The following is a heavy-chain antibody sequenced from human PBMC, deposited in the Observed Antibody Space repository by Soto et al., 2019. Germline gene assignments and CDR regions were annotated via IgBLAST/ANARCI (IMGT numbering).Heavy chain of an antibody. J-gene: IGHJ4*02. Sequence: ASVKVSCKASGGTFSSYAISWVRQAPGQGLEWMGGIIPIFGTANYAQKFQGRVTITADESTSTAYMELSSLRSEDTAVYYCARRSPIRAHFDYWGQGTLVTVSS. CDR1: GGTFSSYA. V-gene: IGHV1-69*13. D-gene: IGHD3-3*02. CDR3: ARRSPIRAHFDY. CDR2: IIPIFGTA.